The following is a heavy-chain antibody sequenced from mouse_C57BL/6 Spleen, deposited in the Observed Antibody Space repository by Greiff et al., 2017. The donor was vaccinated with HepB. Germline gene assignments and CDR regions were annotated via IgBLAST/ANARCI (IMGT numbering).Heavy chain of an antibody. V-gene: IGHV1-15*01. Sequence: QVQLQQSGAELVRPGASVTLSCKASGYTFTDYEMHWVKQTPVHGLEWIGAIDPETGGTAYNQKFKGKAILTADKSSSTAYMELRSLTSEDSAVYYCTREGSSGYVWFAYWGQGTLVTVSA. J-gene: IGHJ3*01. CDR1: GYTFTDYE. D-gene: IGHD3-2*02. CDR2: IDPETGGT. CDR3: TREGSSGYVWFAY.